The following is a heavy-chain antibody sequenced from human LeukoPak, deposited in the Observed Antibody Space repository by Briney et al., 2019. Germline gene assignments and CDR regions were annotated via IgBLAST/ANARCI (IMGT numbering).Heavy chain of an antibody. CDR1: GGSFSGYY. D-gene: IGHD6-13*01. Sequence: SETLSLTCAVYGGSFSGYYWSWIRQPPGKGLEWIGEINHSGSTNYNPSLKSRVTISVDTSKNQFSLKLSSVTAADTAVYYCARFRRQQLVRSWSWFDPWGQGTLVTVSS. J-gene: IGHJ5*02. CDR2: INHSGST. V-gene: IGHV4-34*01. CDR3: ARFRRQQLVRSWSWFDP.